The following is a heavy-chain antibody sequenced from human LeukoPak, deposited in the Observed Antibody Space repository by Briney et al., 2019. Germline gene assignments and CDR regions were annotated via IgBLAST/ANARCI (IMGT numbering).Heavy chain of an antibody. CDR2: INPDGTIT. Sequence: GGSLRLSCAASGFTFSSHWMHWVRQAPGKGLVWVSRINPDGTITTSADSVKGRFTISRDNAKNTLYLQMNSLRAEDTAVYYCARDLLAATGGWGQGTLVTVSS. J-gene: IGHJ4*02. CDR1: GFTFSSHW. D-gene: IGHD6-13*01. CDR3: ARDLLAATGG. V-gene: IGHV3-74*01.